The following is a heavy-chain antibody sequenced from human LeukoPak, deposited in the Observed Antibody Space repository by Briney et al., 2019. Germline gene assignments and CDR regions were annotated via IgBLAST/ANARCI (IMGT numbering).Heavy chain of an antibody. Sequence: ASVKVSCKASGYTFSHYGISWLRQAPGQGLEWMGWINVYNGHTNYGQNFQGRVTVTTDTSTNTAYMELRSLRYDDTAIYYCARDGGTYYYFDHWGQGTLVTVSS. CDR1: GYTFSHYG. V-gene: IGHV1-18*01. CDR2: INVYNGHT. J-gene: IGHJ4*02. CDR3: ARDGGTYYYFDH. D-gene: IGHD1-26*01.